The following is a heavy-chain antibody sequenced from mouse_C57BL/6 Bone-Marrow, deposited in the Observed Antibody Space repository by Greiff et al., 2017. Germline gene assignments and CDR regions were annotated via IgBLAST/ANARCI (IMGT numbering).Heavy chain of an antibody. CDR2: IHPNSGST. CDR1: GYTFTSYW. V-gene: IGHV1-64*01. Sequence: VQLQQPGAELVKPGASVTLSCKASGYTFTSYWMHWVKQRPGQGLEWIGMIHPNSGSTNYNEKFKSKATLTVDKSSSTAYMQLSSLTSEDSAVSFCARERSNMIAPYAMDYWGQGTSVTVSS. CDR3: ARERSNMIAPYAMDY. D-gene: IGHD2-4*01. J-gene: IGHJ4*01.